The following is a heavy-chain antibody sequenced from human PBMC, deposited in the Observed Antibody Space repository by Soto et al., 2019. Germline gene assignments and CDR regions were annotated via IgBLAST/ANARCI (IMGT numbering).Heavy chain of an antibody. CDR2: ISAYNGNT. CDR3: AREYGDTAMATWYFDY. CDR1: GYTFTSYG. Sequence: ASVKVSFKASGYTFTSYGISWLRQAPGQGLEWMGWISAYNGNTNYAQKLQGRVTMTTDTSTSTAYMELRSLRSDDTAVYYCAREYGDTAMATWYFDYWGQGTLVTVS. D-gene: IGHD5-18*01. J-gene: IGHJ4*02. V-gene: IGHV1-18*04.